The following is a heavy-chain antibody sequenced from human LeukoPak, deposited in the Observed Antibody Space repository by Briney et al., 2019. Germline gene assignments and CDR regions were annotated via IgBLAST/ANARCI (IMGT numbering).Heavy chain of an antibody. CDR2: IDAGNGRT. CDR1: QYSFIDYA. V-gene: IGHV1-3*01. CDR3: ARGRWTDVAGGSYYFDF. D-gene: IGHD6-19*01. J-gene: IGHJ4*02. Sequence: ASVKVSCKASQYSFIDYAIHWVRQAPGQRLEWMGWIDAGNGRTKYSQSFQGRLTIIRDTSATTAYMELSGLTSEDTATYYCARGRWTDVAGGSYYFDFWGQGTLVSVST.